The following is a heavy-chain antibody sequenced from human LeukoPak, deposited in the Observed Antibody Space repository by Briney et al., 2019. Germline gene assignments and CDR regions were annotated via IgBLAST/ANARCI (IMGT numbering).Heavy chain of an antibody. J-gene: IGHJ3*02. CDR3: AKGLGAFDI. CDR1: GDSLSRNSAP. Sequence: SQTLSLTCAISGDSLSRNSAPWHWIRQSPSRGLEWLGRTYYRSKWYNDYAVSVKSRITINPDTSKNQFSLQLNSLTPEDTAVYYCAKGLGAFDIWGQGTMVTVSS. D-gene: IGHD6-19*01. V-gene: IGHV6-1*01. CDR2: TYYRSKWYN.